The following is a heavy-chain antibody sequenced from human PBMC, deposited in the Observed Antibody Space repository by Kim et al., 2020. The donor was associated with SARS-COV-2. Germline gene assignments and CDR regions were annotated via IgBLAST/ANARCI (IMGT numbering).Heavy chain of an antibody. V-gene: IGHV4-61*01. CDR1: GGSVSSGSYY. CDR3: ARGWRGGYGTGVGY. CDR2: IYYSGST. D-gene: IGHD5-12*01. Sequence: SETLSLTCTVSGGSVSSGSYYWSWIRQPPGKGLEWIGYIYYSGSTNYNPSLKSRVTISVDTSKNQFSLKLSSVTAADTAVYYCARGWRGGYGTGVGYWGQGTLVTVSS. J-gene: IGHJ4*02.